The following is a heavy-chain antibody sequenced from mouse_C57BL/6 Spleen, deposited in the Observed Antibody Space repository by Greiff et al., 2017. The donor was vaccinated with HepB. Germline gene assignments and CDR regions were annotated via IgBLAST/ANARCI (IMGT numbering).Heavy chain of an antibody. V-gene: IGHV1-80*01. CDR2: IYPGDGDT. J-gene: IGHJ2*01. D-gene: IGHD2-4*01. Sequence: VQLQQSGAELVKPGASVKISCKASGYAFSSYWMNWVKQRPGKGLEWIGQIYPGDGDTNYNGKFKGKATLTADKSSSTAYMQLSSLTSEDSAVYFCARRGDYDAYYFDYWGQGTTLTVSS. CDR3: ARRGDYDAYYFDY. CDR1: GYAFSSYW.